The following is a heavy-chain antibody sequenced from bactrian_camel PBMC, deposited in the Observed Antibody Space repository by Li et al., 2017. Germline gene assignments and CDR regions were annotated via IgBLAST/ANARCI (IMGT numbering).Heavy chain of an antibody. CDR1: GATISFYC. J-gene: IGHJ4*01. V-gene: IGHV3S53*01. D-gene: IGHD6*01. CDR2: MGSDSRA. Sequence: HVQLVESGGGSVQAGGSLRLSCAASGATISFYCMAWFRQAPGKERQWVAVMGSDSRATIADAVKGRFTISRDNAKNSLDLQMNSLKPDDTAVYYCARSSSHWAFNNWGRGTQVTVS. CDR3: ARSSSHWAFNN.